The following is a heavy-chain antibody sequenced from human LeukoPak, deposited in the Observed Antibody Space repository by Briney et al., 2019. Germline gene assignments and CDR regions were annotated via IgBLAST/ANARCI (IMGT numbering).Heavy chain of an antibody. CDR2: IYHSGIT. V-gene: IGHV4-59*01. CDR3: ARDERSDTSGWHLGY. Sequence: SETLSLTCTVSGGSISTYSWSWIRQPPGKGLEWIGFIYHSGITNYNPSLKSRVTISVDTSKNQFSLNLSSVTAADTAVYYCARDERSDTSGWHLGYWGQGTLVTVSS. D-gene: IGHD6-19*01. J-gene: IGHJ4*02. CDR1: GGSISTYS.